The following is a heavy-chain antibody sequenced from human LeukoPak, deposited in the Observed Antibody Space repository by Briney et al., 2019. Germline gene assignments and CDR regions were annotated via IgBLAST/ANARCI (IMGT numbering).Heavy chain of an antibody. CDR1: GFTFSSYG. J-gene: IGHJ6*02. Sequence: GGSLRLSCAASGFTFSSYGMHWVRQAPGKGLEWVAVIWYDGSNKYYADSVKDRFTISRDNSKNTLYLQMNSLRAEDTAVYYCARDQVDGGNPLYYYYYGMGVWGQGTTVTVSS. D-gene: IGHD4-23*01. V-gene: IGHV3-33*01. CDR2: IWYDGSNK. CDR3: ARDQVDGGNPLYYYYYGMGV.